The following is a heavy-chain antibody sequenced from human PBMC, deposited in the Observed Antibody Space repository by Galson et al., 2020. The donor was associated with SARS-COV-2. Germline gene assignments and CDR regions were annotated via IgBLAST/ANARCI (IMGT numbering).Heavy chain of an antibody. J-gene: IGHJ4*02. D-gene: IGHD3-22*01. V-gene: IGHV3-53*05. CDR2: IYSGGST. CDR1: GFTVSSNY. Sequence: QLGESLKISCAASGFTVSSNYMSWVRKAPGKGLEWVSVIYSGGSTYYADSVKGRFTISRDNSKNTLYLQMNSLRSEDTAVYYCALDYDSSGYYYFRFDYWGQGTLVTVSS. CDR3: ALDYDSSGYYYFRFDY.